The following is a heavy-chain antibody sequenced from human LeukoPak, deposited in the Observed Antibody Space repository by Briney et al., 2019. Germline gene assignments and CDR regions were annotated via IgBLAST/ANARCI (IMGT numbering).Heavy chain of an antibody. CDR1: GGSISSYY. Sequence: PSETLSLTCTVSGGSISSYYWSWIRQPPGKGLEWIGYIYTSGSTNYNPSLKSRVTISVDTSKNQFSLKLSSVTAADTAVYYCARLTTIFGVVSDFDLWGRGTLVTVSS. CDR2: IYTSGST. J-gene: IGHJ2*01. D-gene: IGHD3-3*01. CDR3: ARLTTIFGVVSDFDL. V-gene: IGHV4-4*09.